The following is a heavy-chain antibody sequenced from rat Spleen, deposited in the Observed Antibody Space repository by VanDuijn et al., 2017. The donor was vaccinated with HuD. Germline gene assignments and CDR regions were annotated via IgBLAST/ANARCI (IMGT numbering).Heavy chain of an antibody. D-gene: IGHD1-4*01. V-gene: IGHV5-19*01. J-gene: IGHJ2*01. CDR3: ARRPGDFDY. CDR1: GFTFINYG. CDR2: ISPSGGST. Sequence: VQPGRSLKLSCAASGFTFINYGMYWIRQAPTKGLEWVASISPSGGSTYYPDSVKGRFTISRDIAQRSLFLQMNSLKSEDTATYYCARRPGDFDYWGQGVMVTVSS.